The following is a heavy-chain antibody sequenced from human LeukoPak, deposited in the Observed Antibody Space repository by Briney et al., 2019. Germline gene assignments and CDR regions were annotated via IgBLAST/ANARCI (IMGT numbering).Heavy chain of an antibody. CDR2: IWSDGTNK. CDR3: ARGSGSFSGGFDY. CDR1: GFTFSSYG. Sequence: GSLRLPCAASGFTFSSYGMHWVRQTPGKGLEWVTIIWSDGTNKYYADSVKGRFTISRDNSKSTLYLQMNSLRAEDTAVYYCARGSGSFSGGFDYWGQGTLVTVSS. J-gene: IGHJ4*02. V-gene: IGHV3-33*01. D-gene: IGHD1-26*01.